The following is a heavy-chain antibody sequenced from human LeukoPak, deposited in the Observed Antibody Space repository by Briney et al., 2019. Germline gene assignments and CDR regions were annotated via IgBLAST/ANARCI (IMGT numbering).Heavy chain of an antibody. CDR2: ISYDGSNK. Sequence: TGGSLRLSCAASGFTFSSYAMHWVRQAPGKGLEWVAAISYDGSNKYYADSVKARFTISRDNSKNTPYLQMNSLRGEDTAVYFCAREAPLFDYWGQGTLVTVSS. CDR3: AREAPLFDY. CDR1: GFTFSSYA. V-gene: IGHV3-30-3*01. J-gene: IGHJ4*02.